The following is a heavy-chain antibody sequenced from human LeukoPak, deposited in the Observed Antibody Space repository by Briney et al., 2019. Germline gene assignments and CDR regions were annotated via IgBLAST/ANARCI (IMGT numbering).Heavy chain of an antibody. D-gene: IGHD3-22*01. CDR3: ARGRHDITMIVVVMTSVSYYLDV. V-gene: IGHV4-34*01. J-gene: IGHJ6*03. Sequence: SETLSLTCAVYGGSFSGYHWTWIRQPPGKGLEWIGDINPSGSTYYNPSLKSRLTISVDTSKNQSSLKLRSVTAADTAVYYCARGRHDITMIVVVMTSVSYYLDVWGKGTTVTVS. CDR2: INPSGST. CDR1: GGSFSGYH.